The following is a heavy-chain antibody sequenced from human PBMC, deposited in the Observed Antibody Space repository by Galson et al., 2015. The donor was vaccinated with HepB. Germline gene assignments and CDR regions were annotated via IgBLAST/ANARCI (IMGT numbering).Heavy chain of an antibody. CDR1: GFTFSSYA. D-gene: IGHD1-26*01. Sequence: SLRLSCAASGFTFSSYAMSWVRQAPGKGLEWVSAISNTGSSTYHADSVKGRFTISRDNSKNTLYLQMNSLRDEDTAVYYCARDSEVGATHVNDAFDIWGQGTMVTVSS. J-gene: IGHJ3*02. CDR3: ARDSEVGATHVNDAFDI. V-gene: IGHV3-23*01. CDR2: ISNTGSST.